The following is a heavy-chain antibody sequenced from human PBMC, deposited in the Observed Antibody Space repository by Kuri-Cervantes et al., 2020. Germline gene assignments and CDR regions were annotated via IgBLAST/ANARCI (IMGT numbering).Heavy chain of an antibody. D-gene: IGHD1-26*01. J-gene: IGHJ4*02. CDR3: AKRSGSYSWRTHFDY. V-gene: IGHV3-30*02. CDR1: GFTFSSYG. Sequence: GGSLRLSCAASGFTFSSYGMHWVRQAPGKGLEWVAFIRYDGSNKYYADSVKGRFTISRDNSKNTLYLQMNSLRAEDTAVYYCAKRSGSYSWRTHFDYWGQGTLVTVSS. CDR2: IRYDGSNK.